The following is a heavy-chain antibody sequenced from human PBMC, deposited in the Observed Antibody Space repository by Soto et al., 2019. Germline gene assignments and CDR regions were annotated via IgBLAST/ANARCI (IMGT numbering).Heavy chain of an antibody. CDR1: GGSISSGGYY. CDR3: ARFSSTALWGDWFDP. D-gene: IGHD3-16*01. Sequence: QVQLQESGPGVVKPSQTLSLTCTVSGGSISSGGYYWSWIRQHPGKGLEWIGYIYYSGSTYYNPSLKSRVTISVDTSKNQFSLKLSSVTAADTAVYYCARFSSTALWGDWFDPWGQGTLVTVSS. CDR2: IYYSGST. J-gene: IGHJ5*02. V-gene: IGHV4-31*03.